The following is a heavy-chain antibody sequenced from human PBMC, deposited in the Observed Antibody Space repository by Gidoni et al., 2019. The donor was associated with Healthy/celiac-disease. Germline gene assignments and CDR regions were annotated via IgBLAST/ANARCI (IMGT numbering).Heavy chain of an antibody. V-gene: IGHV1-69*01. Sequence: QVQLVQSGAEVKKPGSSVKVSCKASGGTFSSYAISWVRQAPGQGLEWMGGIIPIFGTANYAQKFQGRVTITADESTSTAYMELSSLRSEDTAVYYCAPGLPAFRITMVRGAHPPPWGQGTLVTVSS. D-gene: IGHD3-10*01. CDR2: IIPIFGTA. CDR1: GGTFSSYA. CDR3: APGLPAFRITMVRGAHPPP. J-gene: IGHJ5*02.